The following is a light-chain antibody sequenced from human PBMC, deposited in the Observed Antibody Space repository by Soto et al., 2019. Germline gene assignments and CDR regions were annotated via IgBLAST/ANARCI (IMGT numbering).Light chain of an antibody. CDR2: MAS. CDR1: QTIVTW. Sequence: DVQMTQSPSTLSASIGDTVTITCRASQTIVTWLAWYQQKPGRPPKLLIYMASILESGVPSRFSGRGSGTEVTLTISGLQPDDLGTYYCQQYNSYPKTFGEGTKLDI. J-gene: IGKJ2*01. V-gene: IGKV1-5*03. CDR3: QQYNSYPKT.